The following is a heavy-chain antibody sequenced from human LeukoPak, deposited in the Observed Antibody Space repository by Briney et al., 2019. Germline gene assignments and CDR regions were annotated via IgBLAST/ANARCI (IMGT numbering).Heavy chain of an antibody. CDR2: ISGSGGST. J-gene: IGHJ3*02. D-gene: IGHD1-26*01. Sequence: WVSLTLSCAASGFTFSSYVLRWVRQAPGKGREGVSGISGSGGSTYFTDSVKGRFTISRDNSKNTLYLQMNSLRAEDTAVYYCARGALVGAYHDAFDIWGQGTMVTVSS. V-gene: IGHV3-23*01. CDR3: ARGALVGAYHDAFDI. CDR1: GFTFSSYV.